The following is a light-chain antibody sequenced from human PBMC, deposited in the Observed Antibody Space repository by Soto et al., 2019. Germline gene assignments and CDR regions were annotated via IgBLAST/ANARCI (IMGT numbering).Light chain of an antibody. Sequence: DIVMTQSPDSLAVSLGERATINCRSSQTVLYSSHNRDYLAWYQQKPGQPPKLLIYWASARESGVPDRFSGSGSGTDFTLTISSLQAEDVAVYYCHQYYDSPLTFGGGTKVEIK. J-gene: IGKJ4*01. V-gene: IGKV4-1*01. CDR3: HQYYDSPLT. CDR1: QTVLYSSHNRDY. CDR2: WAS.